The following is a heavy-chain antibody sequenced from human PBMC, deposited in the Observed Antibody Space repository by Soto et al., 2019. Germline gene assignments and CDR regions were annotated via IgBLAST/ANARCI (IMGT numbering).Heavy chain of an antibody. CDR3: ARDVDTAVVNPSDGFDP. CDR2: IIPILGIA. V-gene: IGHV1-69*02. J-gene: IGHJ5*02. D-gene: IGHD5-18*01. Sequence: QVQLVQSGAEVKKPGSSVKVSCKASGGTFSSYTISWVRQAPGQGLEWMGRIIPILGIANYAQKFQGRVTITAXXSXSXXYMELSSLGSEDTAVYYCARDVDTAVVNPSDGFDPWGQGTLVTVSS. CDR1: GGTFSSYT.